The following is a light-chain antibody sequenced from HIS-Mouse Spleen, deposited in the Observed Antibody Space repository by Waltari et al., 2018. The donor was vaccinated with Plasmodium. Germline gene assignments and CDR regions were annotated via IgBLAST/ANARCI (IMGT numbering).Light chain of an antibody. CDR2: EDS. V-gene: IGLV3-10*01. CDR3: QAWDSSTVV. J-gene: IGLJ2*01. CDR1: ALPNKY. Sequence: SYELTQPPSVSVSPGPTARITSLGDALPNKYAYCYQQKSGQAPVLVIDEDSKRPSGIPERFSGSSSGTMATLTISGTQAMDEADYYCQAWDSSTVVFGGGTKLTVL.